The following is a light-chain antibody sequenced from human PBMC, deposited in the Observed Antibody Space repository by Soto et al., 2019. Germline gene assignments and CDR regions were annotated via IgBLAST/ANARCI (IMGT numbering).Light chain of an antibody. CDR1: QSVTSK. V-gene: IGKV3-15*01. CDR2: GAT. CDR3: LQYYGCPKT. Sequence: EIVMTQSPATLSVSPGERATLSCWASQSVTSKLAWYQHIPGQAPRLLIYGATSRATGIPSRFSGSESGTEFTLTIGSLQSEDFAVYYCLQYYGCPKTFGQGTKVEIK. J-gene: IGKJ1*01.